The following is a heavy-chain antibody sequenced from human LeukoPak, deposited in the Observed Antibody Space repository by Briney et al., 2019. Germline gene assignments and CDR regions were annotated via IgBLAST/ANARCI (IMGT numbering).Heavy chain of an antibody. J-gene: IGHJ5*02. CDR1: GYTFTSYG. D-gene: IGHD2-2*01. Sequence: ASVTVSFKASGYTFTSYGISWVRQAPGQGLEWMGWISAYNGNTNYAQKLQGRVTMTTDTSTSTAYMELRSLRSDDTAVYYCARGRFHCSSTSCYVNWFDPWGQGTLVTVSS. CDR2: ISAYNGNT. V-gene: IGHV1-18*01. CDR3: ARGRFHCSSTSCYVNWFDP.